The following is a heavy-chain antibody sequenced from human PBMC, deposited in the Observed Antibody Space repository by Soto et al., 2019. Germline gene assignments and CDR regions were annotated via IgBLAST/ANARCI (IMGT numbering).Heavy chain of an antibody. CDR2: IRGSGGST. J-gene: IGHJ4*02. CDR1: GFTFSSYA. V-gene: IGHV3-23*01. Sequence: GGSLRLSCAASGFTFSSYAMSWVRQAPGKGLEWVSAIRGSGGSTYYAESVKGRFTISRDNSKNTLYLQMNSLRAEDTAVYYCAKEPYGNSGPYWGQGTLVTVSS. CDR3: AKEPYGNSGPY. D-gene: IGHD3-10*01.